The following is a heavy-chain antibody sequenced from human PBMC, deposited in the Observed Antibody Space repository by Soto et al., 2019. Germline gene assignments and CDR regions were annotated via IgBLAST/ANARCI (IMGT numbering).Heavy chain of an antibody. D-gene: IGHD3-3*01. CDR2: ISYDGSNK. CDR3: ASGHYDFWSGYYSPCFEP. Sequence: GGSLRLSCAASGFTFSSYAMHWVRQAPGKGLEWVAVISYDGSNKYYADSVKGRFTISRDNSKNTLYLQMNSLRAEDTAVYYWASGHYDFWSGYYSPCFEPWGQGTLVTVSS. CDR1: GFTFSSYA. J-gene: IGHJ5*02. V-gene: IGHV3-30-3*01.